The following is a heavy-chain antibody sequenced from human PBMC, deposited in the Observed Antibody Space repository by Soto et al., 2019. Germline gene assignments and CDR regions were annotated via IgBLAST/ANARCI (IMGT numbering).Heavy chain of an antibody. CDR3: ARGTGSRGVVPAAIPVYVFHY. CDR1: GGSFSGYY. V-gene: IGHV4-34*01. J-gene: IGHJ4*02. D-gene: IGHD2-2*02. Sequence: SETLSLTCAVYGGSFSGYYWSWIRQPPGKGLEWTGEINHSGSTNYNPSLKSRVTISVDTSKNQFSLKLSSVTAADTAVYYCARGTGSRGVVPAAIPVYVFHYWGQGTLVTVS. CDR2: INHSGST.